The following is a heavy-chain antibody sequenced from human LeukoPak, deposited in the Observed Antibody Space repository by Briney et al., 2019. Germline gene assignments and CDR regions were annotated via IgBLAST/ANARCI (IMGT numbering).Heavy chain of an antibody. D-gene: IGHD5-12*01. CDR3: ARGPARRGSAFDY. CDR2: ISGSSGII. Sequence: PGGSLRLSCAASGFTFNTYTMNWVRQAPGKGLEWVSYISGSSGIIDYADSVRGRFTISRDNAKNSLYLQMNSLRAEDTAVYYCARGPARRGSAFDYWGQGALVTVSS. CDR1: GFTFNTYT. V-gene: IGHV3-48*01. J-gene: IGHJ4*02.